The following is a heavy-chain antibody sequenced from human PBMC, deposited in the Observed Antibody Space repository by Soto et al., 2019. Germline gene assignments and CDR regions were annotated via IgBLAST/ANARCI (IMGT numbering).Heavy chain of an antibody. CDR1: GGSISSGGYY. CDR3: ASSVTSYYYGMDV. Sequence: SSETLSLTXTVSGGSISSGGYYWSWIRQHPGKGLEWIGYIYYSGSTYYNPSLKSRVTISVDTSKNQFSLKLSSVTAADTAVYYCASSVTSYYYGMDVWGQGTTVT. CDR2: IYYSGST. V-gene: IGHV4-31*02. J-gene: IGHJ6*02. D-gene: IGHD4-4*01.